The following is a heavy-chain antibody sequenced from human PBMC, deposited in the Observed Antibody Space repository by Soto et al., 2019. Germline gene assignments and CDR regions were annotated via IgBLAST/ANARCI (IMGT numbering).Heavy chain of an antibody. Sequence: ASVKVSCKASGGTFSSYAISWVRQAPGQGLEWMGGIIPIFGTANYAQKFQGRVTITADESTSTAYMELSSLRSEDTAVYYCARDLDYYDSTNRRMYYYYYGMEVWGQGTTVTVSS. J-gene: IGHJ6*02. D-gene: IGHD3-22*01. CDR1: GGTFSSYA. V-gene: IGHV1-69*13. CDR2: IIPIFGTA. CDR3: ARDLDYYDSTNRRMYYYYYGMEV.